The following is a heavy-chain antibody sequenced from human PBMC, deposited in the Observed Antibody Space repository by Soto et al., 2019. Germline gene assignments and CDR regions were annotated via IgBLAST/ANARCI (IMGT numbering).Heavy chain of an antibody. J-gene: IGHJ4*02. D-gene: IGHD4-4*01. CDR3: ALGSNYDY. CDR2: IGTAGDT. Sequence: LRLPFAASGFTFSIYDMHWVRQATGKGLEWVSAIGTAGDTYYPGSVKGRFTISRENAKNSLYLQMNSLRAEDTAVYYCALGSNYDYWGQGTLVTVSS. CDR1: GFTFSIYD. V-gene: IGHV3-13*01.